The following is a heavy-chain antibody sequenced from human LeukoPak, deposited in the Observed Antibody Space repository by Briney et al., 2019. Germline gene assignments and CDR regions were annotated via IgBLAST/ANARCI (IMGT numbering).Heavy chain of an antibody. J-gene: IGHJ4*02. Sequence: GGSLRLSCAASGFTFSNYAMGWVRQVPGKGLEWVSAINDSGDSTDYADSVKGRFTISRDNSKNALYLQMHSLRAEDSALYYCAKAEMVRGAPFTYWGQGTLVTVSS. CDR2: INDSGDST. CDR1: GFTFSNYA. V-gene: IGHV3-23*01. D-gene: IGHD3-10*01. CDR3: AKAEMVRGAPFTY.